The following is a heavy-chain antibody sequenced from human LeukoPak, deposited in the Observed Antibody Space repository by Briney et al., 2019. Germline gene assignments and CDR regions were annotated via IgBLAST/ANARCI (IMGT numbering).Heavy chain of an antibody. D-gene: IGHD3-22*01. CDR2: IFHSGST. CDR3: ARANYYDSSGYSRGAFDI. V-gene: IGHV4-38-2*02. Sequence: SETLSLTCSVSGYSISSGFYWGWIRQPPGKGLEWIGSIFHSGSTYYNPSLKSRVTISVGTSKNQFSLKLSSVTAADTAVYYCARANYYDSSGYSRGAFDIWGQGTMVTVSS. J-gene: IGHJ3*02. CDR1: GYSISSGFY.